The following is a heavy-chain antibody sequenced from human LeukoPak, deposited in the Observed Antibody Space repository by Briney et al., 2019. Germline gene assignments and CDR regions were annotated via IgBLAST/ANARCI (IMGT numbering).Heavy chain of an antibody. D-gene: IGHD3-22*01. CDR2: IYTSGST. Sequence: PSETLSLTCTVSGGSISSGSYYWSWIRQSAGKGLEWIGRIYTSGSTNYNPSLKSRVTISVDTSKNQFSLKLSSVTAADTAVYYCARDTYYYDSSGYYQIDYWGQGTLVTVSS. CDR3: ARDTYYYDSSGYYQIDY. J-gene: IGHJ4*02. V-gene: IGHV4-61*02. CDR1: GGSISSGSYY.